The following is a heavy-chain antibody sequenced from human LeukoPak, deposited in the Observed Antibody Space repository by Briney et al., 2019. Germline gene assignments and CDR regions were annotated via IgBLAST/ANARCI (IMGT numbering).Heavy chain of an antibody. CDR2: IFYSGST. CDR3: ARPGVGSGRYGAFDI. J-gene: IGHJ3*02. Sequence: PSETLSLTCTVSGGSISSGDYYWSWIRQPPGKGLEWIGYIFYSGSTNYNPSLESRVTMSVDTSKNQFSLKLRSVTAADTAVYYCARPGVGSGRYGAFDIWGQGTLVIVSS. V-gene: IGHV4-61*08. D-gene: IGHD5-18*01. CDR1: GGSISSGDYY.